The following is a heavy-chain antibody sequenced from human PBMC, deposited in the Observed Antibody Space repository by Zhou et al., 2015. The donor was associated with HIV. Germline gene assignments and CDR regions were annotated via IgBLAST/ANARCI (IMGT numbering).Heavy chain of an antibody. Sequence: QVQLVQSGAEVKKPGASVKVSCKASGYTFTGYYMHWVRQAPGQGLEWMGWINPNSGGTNYAQKFQGWVTMTRDTSISTAYMELSRLRSDDTAVYYCARDLRVGDSSGPGYYYYGMDVWGQGTTVTVSS. CDR3: ARDLRVGDSSGPGYYYYGMDV. J-gene: IGHJ6*02. V-gene: IGHV1-2*04. CDR1: GYTFTGYY. CDR2: INPNSGGT. D-gene: IGHD3-22*01.